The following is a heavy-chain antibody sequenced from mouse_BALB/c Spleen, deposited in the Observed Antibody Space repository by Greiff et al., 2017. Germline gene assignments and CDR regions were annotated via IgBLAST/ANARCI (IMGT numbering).Heavy chain of an antibody. CDR2: IDTSDSYT. CDR3: ARDRAYYRYDDYAMDY. J-gene: IGHJ4*01. Sequence: VQLQQPGAELVMPGASVKMSCKASGYTFTDYWMHWVKQRPGQGLEWIGAIDTSDSYTSYNQKFKGKATLTVDESSSTAYMQLSSLTSEDSAVYYCARDRAYYRYDDYAMDYWGQGTSVTVSS. D-gene: IGHD2-14*01. CDR1: GYTFTDYW. V-gene: IGHV1-69*01.